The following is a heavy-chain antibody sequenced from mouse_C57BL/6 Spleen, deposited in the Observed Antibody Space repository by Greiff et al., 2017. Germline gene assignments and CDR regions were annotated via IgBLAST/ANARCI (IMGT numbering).Heavy chain of an antibody. CDR3: ARCDYDASFAY. CDR1: GYTFTSYD. D-gene: IGHD2-4*01. J-gene: IGHJ3*01. CDR2: IYPRDGST. V-gene: IGHV1-85*01. Sequence: VQLQQSGPELVKPGASVKLSCKASGYTFTSYDINWVKQRPGQGLEWIGWIYPRDGSTKYNEKFKGKATLTVDTSSSTAYMELHSLTSADSAVYFCARCDYDASFAYWGQGTLVTVSA.